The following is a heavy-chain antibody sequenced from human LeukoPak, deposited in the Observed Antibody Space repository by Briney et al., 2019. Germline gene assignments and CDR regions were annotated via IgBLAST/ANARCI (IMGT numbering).Heavy chain of an antibody. D-gene: IGHD5-12*01. Sequence: SETLSLTCAVYGGSFSGYYWSWIRQPPGKGLEWIGEINHSGSTHYNPSLKSRVTISVDTSKNQFSLKLSSVTAADTAVYYCARGPERGSHHWGQGTLVTVSS. CDR2: INHSGST. V-gene: IGHV4-34*01. J-gene: IGHJ5*02. CDR3: ARGPERGSHH. CDR1: GGSFSGYY.